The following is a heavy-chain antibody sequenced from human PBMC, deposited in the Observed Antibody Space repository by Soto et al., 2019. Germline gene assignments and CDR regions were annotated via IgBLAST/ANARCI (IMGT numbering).Heavy chain of an antibody. V-gene: IGHV3-21*01. CDR1: GFTFSSYS. CDR2: ISSSSSYI. J-gene: IGHJ4*02. Sequence: GGSLRLSCAASGFTFSSYSMNWVRQAPGKGLEWVSSISSSSSYIYYADSVKGRFTISRDNAKNSLYLQMNSLRAEDTAVYYCARDDLYSSGWFSYFDYWGQGTLVTVSS. CDR3: ARDDLYSSGWFSYFDY. D-gene: IGHD6-19*01.